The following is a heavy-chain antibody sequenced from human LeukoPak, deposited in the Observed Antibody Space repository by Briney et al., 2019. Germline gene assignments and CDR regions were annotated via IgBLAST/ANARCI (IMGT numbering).Heavy chain of an antibody. Sequence: PGGTLRLSCAASGFTFSSYSMNWVRQAPGKGLEWVSYISSSSSTIYYADSVKGRFTISRDNAKNSLYLQMNSLRAEDTAVYYCARDGFRDGYRAFDIWGQGTMVTVSS. CDR3: ARDGFRDGYRAFDI. CDR2: ISSSSSTI. D-gene: IGHD5-24*01. J-gene: IGHJ3*02. V-gene: IGHV3-48*01. CDR1: GFTFSSYS.